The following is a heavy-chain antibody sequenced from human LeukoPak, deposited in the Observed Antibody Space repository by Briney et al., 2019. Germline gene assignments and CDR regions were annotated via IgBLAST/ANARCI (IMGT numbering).Heavy chain of an antibody. J-gene: IGHJ1*01. V-gene: IGHV3-21*01. Sequence: GGSLRLSCAASGFTFRTYSMNWVRQAPGKGLEWVSSISGSSTYIYYAGSVKGRFTISRDNAKNSLFLQMNSLRAEDAAVYYCARVQDGSSWYEYYQHWGQGTLVTVSS. CDR2: ISGSSTYI. D-gene: IGHD6-13*01. CDR3: ARVQDGSSWYEYYQH. CDR1: GFTFRTYS.